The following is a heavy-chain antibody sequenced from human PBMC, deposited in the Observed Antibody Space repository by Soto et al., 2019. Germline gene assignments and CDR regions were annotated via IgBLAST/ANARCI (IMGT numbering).Heavy chain of an antibody. D-gene: IGHD6-13*01. CDR2: IKSKTDGGTT. CDR3: TTEEAIATTYYYYMDV. V-gene: IGHV3-15*01. Sequence: EVQLVESGGGLVKPGGSLRLSCAASGFTFSNAWMSWVRQAPGKGLEWVGRIKSKTDGGTTDYAAPVKGRFTISRDDSKNTLYLQMNSLKTADTAVYYCTTEEAIATTYYYYMDVWGKGTTVTVSS. J-gene: IGHJ6*03. CDR1: GFTFSNAW.